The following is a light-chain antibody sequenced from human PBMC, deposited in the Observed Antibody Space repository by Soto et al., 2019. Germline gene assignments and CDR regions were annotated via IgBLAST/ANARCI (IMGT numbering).Light chain of an antibody. CDR1: SSDVGSYNY. CDR3: CSYAGRYIWL. Sequence: QSVLTQPRSVSGSPGQSVTISCIGSSSDVGSYNYVSWYQRHPGKGPKLIIHDVNRRPSGVLDRFSGSKSGNTASLTISGLQSEDEADYYCCSYAGRYIWLFGGGTTLTVL. J-gene: IGLJ3*02. CDR2: DVN. V-gene: IGLV2-11*01.